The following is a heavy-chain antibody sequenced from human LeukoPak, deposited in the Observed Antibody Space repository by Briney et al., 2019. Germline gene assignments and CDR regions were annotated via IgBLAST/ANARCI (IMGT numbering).Heavy chain of an antibody. Sequence: TSSETLSLTCTVSGGSITGPYSYWGWIRQPPGKGLEWIGTTHYSGNTYYNPSLKSRVTISVDTSKNQFSLKLSSVTAADTAVYYCARVAGYDSSGYYRCFEYWGQGTLVTVSS. CDR3: ARVAGYDSSGYYRCFEY. CDR2: THYSGNT. J-gene: IGHJ4*02. CDR1: GGSITGPYSY. D-gene: IGHD3-22*01. V-gene: IGHV4-39*07.